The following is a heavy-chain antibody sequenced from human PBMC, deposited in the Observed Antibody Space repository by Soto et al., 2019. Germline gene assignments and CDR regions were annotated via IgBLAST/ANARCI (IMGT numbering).Heavy chain of an antibody. V-gene: IGHV1-18*01. J-gene: IGHJ4*02. D-gene: IGHD3-10*01. CDR2: ISAYNGNT. CDR1: GYTFTSYG. CDR3: GREVPGAMVRGVSDY. Sequence: QVQLVQSGAEVKKPGASVKVSCKASGYTFTSYGISWVRQAPGQGLEWMGWISAYNGNTNYAQKLQGRVTMTTDTSTSTAYMELRSLRSDDTAVYYCGREVPGAMVRGVSDYWGQGTLVTVSS.